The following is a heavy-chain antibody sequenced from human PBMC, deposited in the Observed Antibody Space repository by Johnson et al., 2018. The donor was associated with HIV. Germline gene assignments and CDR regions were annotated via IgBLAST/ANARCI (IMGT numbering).Heavy chain of an antibody. CDR2: ISYDGINK. CDR1: GFTFSTYA. Sequence: QVQLVESGGGVVQPGRSLRLSCAASGFTFSTYAMHWVSQAPGKGLEWVTIISYDGINKYYADSVKGRFTISRDNSKDTLYLQMHSLRPEYTALNYCARDPPDGGNPSAVDVWGQGTMVTVSS. CDR3: ARDPPDGGNPSAVDV. D-gene: IGHD4-23*01. J-gene: IGHJ3*01. V-gene: IGHV3-30-3*01.